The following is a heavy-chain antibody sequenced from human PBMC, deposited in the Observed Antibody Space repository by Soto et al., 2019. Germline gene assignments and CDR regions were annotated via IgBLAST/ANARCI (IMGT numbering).Heavy chain of an antibody. J-gene: IGHJ4*02. CDR2: ISGSGGST. Sequence: EVQLLESGGGLVQPGGSLRLSCAASGFTFSSYAMSWVRQAPGKGLEWVSAISGSGGSTYYADSVKGRFTISRDSSKNTLYLQMNSLRAEDTAVYYCAKDALGYCISTSCLGPDYWGQGTLVTVSS. CDR1: GFTFSSYA. CDR3: AKDALGYCISTSCLGPDY. V-gene: IGHV3-23*01. D-gene: IGHD2-2*01.